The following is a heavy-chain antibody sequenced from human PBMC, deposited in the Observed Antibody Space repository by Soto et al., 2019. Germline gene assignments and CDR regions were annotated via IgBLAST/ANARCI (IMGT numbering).Heavy chain of an antibody. CDR1: GFTFSSYS. CDR3: AREGGLDSSGWYRDDAFDI. V-gene: IGHV3-21*01. Sequence: PGGSLRLSCAASGFTFSSYSMNWVRQAPGKGLEWVSSISSSSSYIYYADSVKGRFTISRDNAKNSLYLQMNSLRAEDTAVYYCAREGGLDSSGWYRDDAFDIWGQGTMVTVSS. J-gene: IGHJ3*02. D-gene: IGHD6-19*01. CDR2: ISSSSSYI.